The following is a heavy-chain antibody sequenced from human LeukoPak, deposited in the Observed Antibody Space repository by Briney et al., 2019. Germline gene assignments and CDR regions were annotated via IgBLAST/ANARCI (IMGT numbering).Heavy chain of an antibody. D-gene: IGHD6-19*01. J-gene: IGHJ3*02. V-gene: IGHV3-21*01. CDR2: ISSSSSYI. Sequence: GGSLRLSCAASRFTLISYTMNWVRQAPGKGLEWVSSISSSSSYIYYTDSVKGRFTISRDNAKNSLYLQMNSLRAEDTAVYYCARDRSVAGYDAFDIWGQGTMVTVSS. CDR3: ARDRSVAGYDAFDI. CDR1: RFTLISYT.